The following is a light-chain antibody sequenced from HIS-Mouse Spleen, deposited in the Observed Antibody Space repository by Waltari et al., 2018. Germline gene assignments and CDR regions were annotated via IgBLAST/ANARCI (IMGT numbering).Light chain of an antibody. CDR2: VVS. V-gene: IGLV2-18*02. CDR3: SSYTSSSTV. CDR1: SSDVGSYNR. Sequence: QSALTQPPSVSGSPGQSVTISCTGTSSDVGSYNRVPWYQQPPGTAPKLMIYVVSNRPSGVPDRFSGSKSGNTASLTISGLQAEDEADYYCSSYTSSSTVFGTGTKVTVL. J-gene: IGLJ1*01.